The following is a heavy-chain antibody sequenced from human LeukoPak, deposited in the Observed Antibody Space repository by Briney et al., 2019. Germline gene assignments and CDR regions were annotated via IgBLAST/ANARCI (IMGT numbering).Heavy chain of an antibody. V-gene: IGHV1-2*02. CDR2: INPNSGGT. D-gene: IGHD3-9*01. Sequence: ASVKVSCKASGYTFTGYYMHWVRQAPGQGLEWMGWINPNSGGTNSAQKFQGRVTMTRDTSISTAYMELSRLRSDDTAVYYCARGFARGLLRYFDWLPPEGLWYFGLWGRGTLVTVSS. CDR1: GYTFTGYY. CDR3: ARGFARGLLRYFDWLPPEGLWYFGL. J-gene: IGHJ2*01.